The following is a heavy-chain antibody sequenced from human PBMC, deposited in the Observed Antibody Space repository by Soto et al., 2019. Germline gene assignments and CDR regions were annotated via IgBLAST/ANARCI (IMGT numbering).Heavy chain of an antibody. CDR1: GFTFSSYG. CDR3: ARDADIVVVPAANRVRGMDV. Sequence: VQLVESGGGVVQPGRSQRLTCAASGFTFSSYGMHWVRQAPGKGLEWVAVIWYDGSNKYYADSVKGRFTISRDNSKNTLYLQMNSLRAEDSAVYYCARDADIVVVPAANRVRGMDVWGQGTTVTVSS. CDR2: IWYDGSNK. D-gene: IGHD2-2*01. V-gene: IGHV3-33*01. J-gene: IGHJ6*02.